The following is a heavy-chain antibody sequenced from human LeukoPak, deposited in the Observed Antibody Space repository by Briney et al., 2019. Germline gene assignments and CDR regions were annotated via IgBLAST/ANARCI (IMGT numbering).Heavy chain of an antibody. V-gene: IGHV6-1*01. Sequence: SQTLSLTYAISGDSVSSNSAAWNWIRQSPSRGLEWLGRTYHRSKWYNDYAVSVKSRITINPDTSKNQFSLQLNSVTPEDTAVYYCARGYRYSSSWTFDYWGQGTLVTVSS. D-gene: IGHD6-13*01. CDR2: TYHRSKWYN. CDR3: ARGYRYSSSWTFDY. J-gene: IGHJ4*02. CDR1: GDSVSSNSAA.